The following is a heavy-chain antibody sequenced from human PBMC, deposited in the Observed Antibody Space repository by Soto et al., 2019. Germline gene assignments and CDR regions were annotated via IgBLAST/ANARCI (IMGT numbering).Heavy chain of an antibody. D-gene: IGHD3-22*01. CDR1: GFTFSSYA. V-gene: IGHV3-23*01. J-gene: IGHJ4*02. CDR3: EKTPYYYDSSGYVLDY. Sequence: EVQLLESGGGLVQPGGSLRLSCAASGFTFSSYAMSWVRQAPGKGLEWVSAISGSGGSTYYADSVKGRFTISRDNSKNTLYLQMNSLRAEDTAVYYCEKTPYYYDSSGYVLDYWGQGTLVTVSS. CDR2: ISGSGGST.